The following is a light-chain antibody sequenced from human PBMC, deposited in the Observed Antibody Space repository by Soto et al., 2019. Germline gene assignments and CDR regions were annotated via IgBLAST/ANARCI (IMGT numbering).Light chain of an antibody. CDR3: QQYGSSPWT. CDR1: QTIRSNY. V-gene: IGKV3-20*01. CDR2: GAS. J-gene: IGKJ1*01. Sequence: ETVLTQSPGTLSLSPGERATLSCRASQTIRSNYLAWYRQTPGQAPRLLIYGASNRATGIADRFSGSGSGTDFTLIISRLEPEDVALYYCQQYGSSPWTCGQGTEVEIK.